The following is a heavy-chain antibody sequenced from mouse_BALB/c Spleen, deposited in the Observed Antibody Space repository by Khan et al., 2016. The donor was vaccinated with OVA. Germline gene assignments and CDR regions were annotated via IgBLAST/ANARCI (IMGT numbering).Heavy chain of an antibody. Sequence: VQLQQSGPELVKPGASVKMSCKASGYTFTSYVIHWVRQKPGQGLEWIGYIYPFNDATKFNENFKGKAILTSDKSSSTAYLELTRLTSEDAAVYVCAKNYRSDVYFEYWGQGTTLTVYS. CDR1: GYTFTSYV. V-gene: IGHV1S136*01. CDR2: IYPFNDAT. CDR3: AKNYRSDVYFEY. D-gene: IGHD2-12*01. J-gene: IGHJ2*01.